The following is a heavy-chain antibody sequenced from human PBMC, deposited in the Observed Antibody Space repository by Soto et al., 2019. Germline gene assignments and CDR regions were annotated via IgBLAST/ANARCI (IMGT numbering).Heavy chain of an antibody. CDR2: IIPTFGTA. V-gene: IGHV1-69*13. CDR3: ARAVTLYSSSWYFS. Sequence: GASVKVSCKASGGTFSSYAISWVRQAPGQGLEWMGGIIPTFGTANYAQKFQGRVTITADESTSTAYMELSSLRSEDTAVYHCARAVTLYSSSWYFSWGQGTLVTVS. J-gene: IGHJ4*02. D-gene: IGHD6-13*01. CDR1: GGTFSSYA.